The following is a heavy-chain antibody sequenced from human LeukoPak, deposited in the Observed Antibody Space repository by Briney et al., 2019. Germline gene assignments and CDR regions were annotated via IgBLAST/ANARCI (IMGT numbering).Heavy chain of an antibody. D-gene: IGHD3-9*01. J-gene: IGHJ4*02. Sequence: PGGSLRLSCAASGFTFSSYGVHWVRQAPGKGLEWVAVISYDGSNKYYADSVKGRFTISRDNSKNTLYLQMNSLRAEDTAVYYCAKGNDILTGYSSIDYWGQGTLVTVSS. V-gene: IGHV3-30*18. CDR2: ISYDGSNK. CDR3: AKGNDILTGYSSIDY. CDR1: GFTFSSYG.